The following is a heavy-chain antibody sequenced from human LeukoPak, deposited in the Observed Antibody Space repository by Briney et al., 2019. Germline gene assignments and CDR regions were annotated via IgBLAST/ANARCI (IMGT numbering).Heavy chain of an antibody. CDR3: ARDDDFVDY. V-gene: IGHV1-2*02. Sequence: ASVKVSCKASGYTFTGYYTHWVRQASGQGLEWMGWINPNSGGTNYAQKFRGRVTMTRDTSNSTAYMDLSRLRSDDTAVYYCARDDDFVDYWGQGSLVTVSS. CDR1: GYTFTGYY. CDR2: INPNSGGT. D-gene: IGHD1-1*01. J-gene: IGHJ4*02.